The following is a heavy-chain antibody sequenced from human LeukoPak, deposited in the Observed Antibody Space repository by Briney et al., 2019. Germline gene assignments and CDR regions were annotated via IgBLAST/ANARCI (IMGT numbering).Heavy chain of an antibody. CDR2: ISAYNGNT. CDR3: ARLSSSWYFTFFDY. D-gene: IGHD6-13*01. J-gene: IGHJ4*02. CDR1: GYTFTSYG. V-gene: IGHV1-18*01. Sequence: ASVTVSCKASGYTFTSYGISWVRQAPGQGLEWMGWISAYNGNTNYAQKLQGRVTMTTDTSTSTAYMELRSLRSDDTAVYYCARLSSSWYFTFFDYWGQGTLVTVSS.